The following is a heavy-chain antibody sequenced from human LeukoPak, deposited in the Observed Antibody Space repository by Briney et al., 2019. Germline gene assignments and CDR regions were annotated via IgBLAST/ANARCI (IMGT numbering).Heavy chain of an antibody. J-gene: IGHJ4*02. D-gene: IGHD6-19*01. CDR3: ARSPSVAGLEPFDY. CDR2: IKQDGSEK. V-gene: IGHV3-7*01. Sequence: GGSLRLSCAVSGFTFTSYWMSWVRQAPGKGLEWVANIKQDGSEKYYVDSVKGRFTISRDNAKNSLYLQMNSLRAEDTAVYYCARSPSVAGLEPFDYWGQGTLVTVSS. CDR1: GFTFTSYW.